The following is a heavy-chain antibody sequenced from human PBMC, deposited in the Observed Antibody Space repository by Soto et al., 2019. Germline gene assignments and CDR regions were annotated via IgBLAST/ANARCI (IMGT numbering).Heavy chain of an antibody. V-gene: IGHV3-21*01. CDR3: ARESDPAKAFAI. CDR2: ISGTSTDI. J-gene: IGHJ3*02. Sequence: EVQVVESGGGLVKPGGSLRLSCAASGFSFSSYSLNWFRQAPGKGLEWVSSISGTSTDIYYTDLVKGRFTISRDNVKNSLYLQMNRLRAEDTAVYYCARESDPAKAFAIWGQGTMVTVSS. CDR1: GFSFSSYS.